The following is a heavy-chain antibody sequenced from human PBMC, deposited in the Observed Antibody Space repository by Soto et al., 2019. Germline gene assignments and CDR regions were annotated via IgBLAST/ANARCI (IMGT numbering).Heavy chain of an antibody. V-gene: IGHV3-30-3*01. CDR1: GFTFSSYA. Sequence: PGGSLRLSCAASGFTFSSYAMHWVRQAPGKGLEWVARISSDGSNTNYADSVKGRFTISRDNAKNTLFLQMNSLRAEDTAVYYCARDRSYGMDVWGQGTTVTVSS. CDR3: ARDRSYGMDV. J-gene: IGHJ6*02. CDR2: ISSDGSNT.